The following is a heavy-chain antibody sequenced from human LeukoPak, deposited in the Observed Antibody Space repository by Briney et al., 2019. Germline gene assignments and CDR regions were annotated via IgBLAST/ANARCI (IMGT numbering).Heavy chain of an antibody. CDR2: ISGSGGST. CDR1: GFTFSSYA. Sequence: PGGSLRLSCAAFGFTFSSYAMSWVRQAPGKGLEWVSAISGSGGSTYYADSVKGRFTISRDNSKNTLYLQMNSLRAEDTAVYYCAKGAYYYDSSGYCPFDYWGQGTLVTVSS. J-gene: IGHJ4*02. V-gene: IGHV3-23*01. D-gene: IGHD3-22*01. CDR3: AKGAYYYDSSGYCPFDY.